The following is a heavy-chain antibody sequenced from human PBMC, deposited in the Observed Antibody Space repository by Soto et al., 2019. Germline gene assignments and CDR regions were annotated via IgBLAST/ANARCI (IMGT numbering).Heavy chain of an antibody. J-gene: IGHJ6*03. CDR2: ISSGSSTI. CDR3: AVDYYYMDV. Sequence: EVQLVESGGGLVQPGGSLRLSCAASGISFSTYAMNWVRQAPGKGLEWVSYISSGSSTIYYAESVKGRFTISRDNAKKSLFLQMNSLRAEHTAVYYCAVDYYYMDVWGKGSTVTVSS. CDR1: GISFSTYA. V-gene: IGHV3-48*01.